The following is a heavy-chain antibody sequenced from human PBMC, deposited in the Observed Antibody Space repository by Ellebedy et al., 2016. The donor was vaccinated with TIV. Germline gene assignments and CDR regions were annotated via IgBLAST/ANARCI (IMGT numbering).Heavy chain of an antibody. D-gene: IGHD3-16*02. Sequence: GGSLRLSCAASGFTFSDYYMIWIRQAPGKGLEWVSYISNSGSIIYYADSVKGRFTISRDNAKNSLSLLMNSLRAEDTAVYYCARDARFIDHQHNWFDPWGQGTLVTVSS. CDR1: GFTFSDYY. J-gene: IGHJ5*02. CDR3: ARDARFIDHQHNWFDP. CDR2: ISNSGSII. V-gene: IGHV3-11*01.